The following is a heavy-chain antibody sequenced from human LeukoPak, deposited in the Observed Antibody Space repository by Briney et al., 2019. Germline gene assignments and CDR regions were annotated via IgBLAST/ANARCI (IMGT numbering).Heavy chain of an antibody. V-gene: IGHV4-39*01. Sequence: PSETLSLTCTVSGGSISSSSHYWGWIRQPPGKGLEWIASIHYSGGSNYNPSLKSRVTISVDTSKNQVSLKVRSVTAADTAVYYCARVTSSGSYWIVYYGMDVWGQGTTVTVS. D-gene: IGHD1-26*01. J-gene: IGHJ6*02. CDR1: GGSISSSSHY. CDR3: ARVTSSGSYWIVYYGMDV. CDR2: IHYSGGS.